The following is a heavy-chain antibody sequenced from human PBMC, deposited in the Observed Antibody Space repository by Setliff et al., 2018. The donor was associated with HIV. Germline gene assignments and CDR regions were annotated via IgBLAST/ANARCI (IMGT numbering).Heavy chain of an antibody. V-gene: IGHV4-38-2*02. CDR1: GYSITNGNY. J-gene: IGHJ4*02. CDR2: IYSTGHT. CDR3: ARDRALRFSRSPSFNYFDI. D-gene: IGHD3-10*01. Sequence: SETLSLTCLVFGYSITNGNYWAWIRQSPGKGLEWIGSIYSTGHTYYNPSHKGRLTMSVDTAKNRFSLKLISVTAADTAVYYCARDRALRFSRSPSFNYFDIWGQGALVTVSS.